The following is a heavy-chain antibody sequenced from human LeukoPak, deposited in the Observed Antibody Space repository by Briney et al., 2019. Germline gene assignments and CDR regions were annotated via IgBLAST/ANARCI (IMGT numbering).Heavy chain of an antibody. D-gene: IGHD3-10*01. V-gene: IGHV3-74*01. Sequence: PGGSLRLSCAASGFTFSSYWMHWVRQAPGKGLVWVSRINSDGSSTSYADSVKGRFTISRDNAKNTLYLQMNSLRAEDTAVYYCARVMYYYGSGSPYYYGMDVWGQGTTVTASS. CDR1: GFTFSSYW. J-gene: IGHJ6*02. CDR3: ARVMYYYGSGSPYYYGMDV. CDR2: INSDGSST.